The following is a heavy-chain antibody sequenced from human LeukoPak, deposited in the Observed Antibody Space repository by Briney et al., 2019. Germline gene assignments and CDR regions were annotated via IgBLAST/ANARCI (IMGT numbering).Heavy chain of an antibody. D-gene: IGHD3-3*01. J-gene: IGHJ5*02. CDR3: ARDRYYDFWSGSNWFDP. CDR1: GGSISSYY. V-gene: IGHV4-59*12. CDR2: IYYSGST. Sequence: PSETLSLTCTGSGGSISSYYWSWIRQPPGKGLEWIRYIYYSGSTNYNPSLKSRVTISVDTSKNQFSLKLSSVTAADTAVHYCARDRYYDFWSGSNWFDPWGQGTLATVSS.